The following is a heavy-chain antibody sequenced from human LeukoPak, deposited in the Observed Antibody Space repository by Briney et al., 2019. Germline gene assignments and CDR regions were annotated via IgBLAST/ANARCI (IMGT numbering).Heavy chain of an antibody. CDR3: ARVIDDFWSGPLKSKSWFDP. D-gene: IGHD3-3*01. J-gene: IGHJ5*02. CDR2: ISAYNGNT. CDR1: GYTFTSYG. V-gene: IGHV1-18*01. Sequence: GASVKVSCKASGYTFTSYGISWVRQAPGQGLEWMGWISAYNGNTNYAQKLQGRVTMTTDTSTSTAYMELSSLRSEDTAVYYCARVIDDFWSGPLKSKSWFDPWGQGTLVTVSS.